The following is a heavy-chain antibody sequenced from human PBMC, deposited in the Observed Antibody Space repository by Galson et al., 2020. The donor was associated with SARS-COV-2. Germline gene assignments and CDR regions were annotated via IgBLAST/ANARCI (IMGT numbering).Heavy chain of an antibody. CDR2: ISYDGSNK. Sequence: GESLKISCAASGCTFSSDAMHWVRQAPGKGLEWVAVISYDGSNKYYADSVKGRFTISRDNSKNTLYLQMNSLRAEDTAVYYCASEGIAVAGTIFDYWGQGTLVTVSS. D-gene: IGHD6-19*01. V-gene: IGHV3-30*04. J-gene: IGHJ4*02. CDR1: GCTFSSDA. CDR3: ASEGIAVAGTIFDY.